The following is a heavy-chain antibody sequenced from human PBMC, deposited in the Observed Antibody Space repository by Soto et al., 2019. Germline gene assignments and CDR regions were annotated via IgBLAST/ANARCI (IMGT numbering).Heavy chain of an antibody. Sequence: ASVKVSCKASGYTFTAYYMHWVRQAPGQGLELMGWIHPNSGGTNYAQKFQGRVTMTRDTSISTAYMELSRLRSDDTAVYYCARVRGSSGYGKMDVWGQGTAVTVSS. V-gene: IGHV1-2*02. CDR2: IHPNSGGT. CDR1: GYTFTAYY. J-gene: IGHJ6*02. CDR3: ARVRGSSGYGKMDV. D-gene: IGHD5-12*01.